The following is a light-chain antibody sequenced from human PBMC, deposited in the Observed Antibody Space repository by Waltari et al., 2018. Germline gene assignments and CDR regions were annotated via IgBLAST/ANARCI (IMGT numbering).Light chain of an antibody. CDR1: SSDVGGYNV. CDR3: CSYAGSGTLV. J-gene: IGLJ2*01. CDR2: DVN. V-gene: IGLV2-23*02. Sequence: QSALTQPASVSGSPGQSITISCTGTSSDVGGYNVVSWYQQHPGKAPNVMIYDVNKGPSGVSNRFSGSKSGNTASLTISGLQAEDEADYYCCSYAGSGTLVFGGGTKLTVL.